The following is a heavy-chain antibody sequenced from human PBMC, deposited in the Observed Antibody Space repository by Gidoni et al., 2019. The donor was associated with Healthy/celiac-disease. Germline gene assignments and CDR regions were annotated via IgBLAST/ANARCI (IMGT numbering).Heavy chain of an antibody. CDR3: TIPRGYSYTTY. CDR2: IRSKANSYAT. CDR1: GFSFSGSA. D-gene: IGHD5-18*01. Sequence: EVQLVESGGGLVQPGGSLKLSCAASGFSFSGSAMHWVRQASGKGLDWVGLIRSKANSYATAYAASVKGRFTISRDDSKNTAYLQMNSLKTEDTAVYYCTIPRGYSYTTYLGQGTLVTVSS. J-gene: IGHJ4*02. V-gene: IGHV3-73*01.